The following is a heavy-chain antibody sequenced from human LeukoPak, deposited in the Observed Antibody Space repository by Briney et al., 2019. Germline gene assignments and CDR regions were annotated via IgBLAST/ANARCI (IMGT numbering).Heavy chain of an antibody. CDR3: ARDYDYVWGSPYYFDY. D-gene: IGHD3-16*01. CDR2: INPNSGGT. V-gene: IGHV1-2*02. J-gene: IGHJ4*02. Sequence: GASVKVSCKASGYTFTGYYMHWVRQAPGQGLEGMGWINPNSGGTNYAQKFRGRVTMTSDTSISTAYMELSRLRSDDTAVYYCARDYDYVWGSPYYFDYWGQGTLVTVSS. CDR1: GYTFTGYY.